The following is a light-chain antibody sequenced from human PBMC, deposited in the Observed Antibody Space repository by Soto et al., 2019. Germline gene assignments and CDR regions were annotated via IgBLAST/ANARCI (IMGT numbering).Light chain of an antibody. Sequence: EIVLTQSPGTLSLSPGERATLSCRASQSVSSDFLAWYQQKPGQAPRLLIYGASHRVTGIPDRYSGSASGTVSTLTISRLEPEDGAVYYGQQYGSSPQTFGQGTKVDIK. CDR2: GAS. V-gene: IGKV3-20*01. CDR3: QQYGSSPQT. CDR1: QSVSSDF. J-gene: IGKJ1*01.